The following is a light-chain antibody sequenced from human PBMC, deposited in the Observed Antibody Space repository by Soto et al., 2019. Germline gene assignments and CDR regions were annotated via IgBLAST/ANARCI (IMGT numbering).Light chain of an antibody. J-gene: IGKJ1*01. V-gene: IGKV1-5*01. CDR2: DAS. CDR3: QQYITYST. Sequence: DIQMTQSPSTLSASVGDRVTITCRASQSISDWLAWYQQKPGKAPKLLIYDASTLEAGVPSRFSGSGSGTEFTLTISSLQPDDFATYYCQQYITYSTFGQGTKVEIK. CDR1: QSISDW.